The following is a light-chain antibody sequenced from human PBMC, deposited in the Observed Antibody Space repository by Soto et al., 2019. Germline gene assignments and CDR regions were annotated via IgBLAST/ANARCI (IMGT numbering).Light chain of an antibody. CDR2: GAS. CDR3: QQYGSSPSIT. Sequence: IVLTQSPCTLSLSPGKRATLSCRASQSVSSSYLAWYQQKPGQAPRLLIYGASSRATGIPDRFSGSGSGTDFTLTISRLEPEDFAVYYCQQYGSSPSITFGQGTRLENK. J-gene: IGKJ5*01. CDR1: QSVSSSY. V-gene: IGKV3-20*01.